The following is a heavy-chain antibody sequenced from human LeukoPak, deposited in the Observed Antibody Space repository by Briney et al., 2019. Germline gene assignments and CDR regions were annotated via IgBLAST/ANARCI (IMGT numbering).Heavy chain of an antibody. D-gene: IGHD5-18*01. V-gene: IGHV3-7*01. Sequence: GGSLRLSCAASGFTFSSYWMSWVRQAPGKGLEWVANIKQDGSEKYYVDSVKGRFTISRDNAKNSLYLQMDSLRVEDTAVYYCARDKGGCSYGYDYWGQGTLVTVSS. CDR3: ARDKGGCSYGYDY. CDR2: IKQDGSEK. CDR1: GFTFSSYW. J-gene: IGHJ4*02.